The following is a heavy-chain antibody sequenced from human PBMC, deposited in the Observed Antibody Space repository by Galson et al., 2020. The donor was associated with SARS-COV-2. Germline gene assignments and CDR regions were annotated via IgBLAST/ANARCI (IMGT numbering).Heavy chain of an antibody. D-gene: IGHD2-15*01. V-gene: IGHV3-30*18. J-gene: IGHJ4*02. CDR2: ISYDGSNK. CDR1: GFTFSSYG. CDR3: AKDQEGCSGGSCWYYFDY. Sequence: GGSLRLSCAASGFTFSSYGMHWVRQAPGKGLEWVAVISYDGSNKYYADSVKGRFTISRDNSKNTLYLQMNSLRAEDTAVYYCAKDQEGCSGGSCWYYFDYWGQGTQVTVSS.